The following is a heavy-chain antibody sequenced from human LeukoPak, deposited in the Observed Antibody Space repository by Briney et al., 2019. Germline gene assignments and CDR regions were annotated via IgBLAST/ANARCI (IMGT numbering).Heavy chain of an antibody. V-gene: IGHV3-23*01. CDR3: ANGGTYYYGSGSYYNNWFDP. J-gene: IGHJ5*02. Sequence: PGGSLRLSCAASGFTFSSYGMSWVRQAPGKGLEGVSAISGSGGSTYYADSVKGRFTISRDNSKNTLYLQMNSLRAEDTAVYYCANGGTYYYGSGSYYNNWFDPWGQGTLVTVSS. CDR2: ISGSGGST. D-gene: IGHD3-10*01. CDR1: GFTFSSYG.